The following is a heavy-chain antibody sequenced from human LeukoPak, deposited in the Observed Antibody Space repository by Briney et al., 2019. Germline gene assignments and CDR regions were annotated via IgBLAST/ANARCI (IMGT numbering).Heavy chain of an antibody. CDR1: GFTFSSYE. CDR3: ARGHCSSTSCRYYYYYMDV. CDR2: ISSSGSTI. Sequence: QAGGSLRLSCAASGFTFSSYEMNWVRQAPGKGLEWVSYISSSGSTIYYADSVKGRFTISRDNAKNSLYLQMNSLRAEDTAVYYCARGHCSSTSCRYYYYYMDVWGKGTTVTISS. V-gene: IGHV3-48*03. D-gene: IGHD2-2*01. J-gene: IGHJ6*03.